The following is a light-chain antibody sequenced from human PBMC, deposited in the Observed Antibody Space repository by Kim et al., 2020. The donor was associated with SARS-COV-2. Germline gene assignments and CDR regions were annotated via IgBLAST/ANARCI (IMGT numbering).Light chain of an antibody. Sequence: EIVMTQSPATLSVSPGERVTLSCRASQSISSNLGWYQQKPGQAPRLLIYGASTRATGIPARFSGSGSGTESTLTISSLQSEDFAVYCCQQYNDWPWTFGQGTKLEI. CDR1: QSISSN. CDR2: GAS. V-gene: IGKV3-15*01. J-gene: IGKJ1*01. CDR3: QQYNDWPWT.